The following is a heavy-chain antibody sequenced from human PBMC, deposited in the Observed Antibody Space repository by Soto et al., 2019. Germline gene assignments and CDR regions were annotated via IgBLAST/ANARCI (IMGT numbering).Heavy chain of an antibody. CDR1: GYSFTNYW. Sequence: PGESLKISCKGSGYSFTNYWIDWVRQMPGKGLEWMGRIDPSNSYTNYNPSFEGHVTFSVDKSINTAYVQWSGLQASDTAMYYCATGAYHYDVSGSYFQYWGQGTLVTVSS. V-gene: IGHV5-10-1*01. CDR3: ATGAYHYDVSGSYFQY. D-gene: IGHD3-22*01. J-gene: IGHJ4*02. CDR2: IDPSNSYT.